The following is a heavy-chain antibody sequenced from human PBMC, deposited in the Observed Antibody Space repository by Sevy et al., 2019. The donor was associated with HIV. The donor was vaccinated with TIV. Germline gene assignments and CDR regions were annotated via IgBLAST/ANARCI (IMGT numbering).Heavy chain of an antibody. CDR1: GYIFTGYY. D-gene: IGHD1-26*01. CDR2: INPNSGDT. V-gene: IGHV1-2*06. Sequence: ASVKVSCKASGYIFTGYYIQWVRQAPGQGLEWMGRINPNSGDTNFAQKFEGRVTMTRDTSVTTAYMELSRLISDDTAIYYYARGDLANWGQGTLVTVSS. CDR3: ARGDLAN. J-gene: IGHJ1*01.